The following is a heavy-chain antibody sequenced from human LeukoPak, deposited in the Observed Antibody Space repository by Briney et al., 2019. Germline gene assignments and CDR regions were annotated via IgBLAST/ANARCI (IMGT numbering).Heavy chain of an antibody. CDR1: GFTFSSYA. CDR3: ARGAYYYED. J-gene: IGHJ4*02. CDR2: ISSSSTI. D-gene: IGHD3-22*01. Sequence: GGSLRLSCAASGFTFSSYAMRWVRQAPGKGLEWVSYISSSSTIYYADSVKGRFTISRDNAKNSLYLQMNSLRAEDTAVYYCARGAYYYEDWGQGTLVTVSS. V-gene: IGHV3-48*01.